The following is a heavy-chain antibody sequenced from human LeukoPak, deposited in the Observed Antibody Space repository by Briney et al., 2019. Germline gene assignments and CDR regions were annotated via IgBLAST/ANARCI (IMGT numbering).Heavy chain of an antibody. CDR1: GFTFSSYA. D-gene: IGHD3-3*01. V-gene: IGHV3-23*01. J-gene: IGHJ4*02. CDR2: ISGSGGST. CDR3: ARDLYADFWSGSVDY. Sequence: GGSLRLSCAASGFTFSSYAMSWVRQAPGKGLEWVSAISGSGGSTYYADSVKGRFTISRDNSKNTLYLQMNSLRAGDTAVYYCARDLYADFWSGSVDYWGRGTLVTVSS.